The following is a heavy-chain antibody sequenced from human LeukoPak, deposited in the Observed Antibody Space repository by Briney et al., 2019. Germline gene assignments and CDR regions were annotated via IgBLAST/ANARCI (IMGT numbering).Heavy chain of an antibody. Sequence: GGSLRLSCAASGFTFSSYWMHWVRQAPGKGLVWVSRINSDGSSTSYADSVKGRFTISRDNSKNTLYLQMNSLRAEDTAVYYCAKEILIVVVIGAFDIWGQGTMVTVSS. V-gene: IGHV3-74*01. CDR3: AKEILIVVVIGAFDI. CDR2: INSDGSST. D-gene: IGHD3-22*01. CDR1: GFTFSSYW. J-gene: IGHJ3*02.